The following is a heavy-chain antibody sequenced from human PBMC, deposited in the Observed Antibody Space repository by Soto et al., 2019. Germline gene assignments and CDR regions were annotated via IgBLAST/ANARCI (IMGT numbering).Heavy chain of an antibody. D-gene: IGHD6-19*01. CDR3: ARHPPYSSGWANYYYYMDV. CDR2: ISAYNGNT. CDR1: GYTFTSYG. Sequence: ASVKVSCKASGYTFTSYGISWVRQAPGQGLEWMGWISAYNGNTNYAQKLQGRVTMTTDTSTSTAYMELRSLRSDDTAVYYCARHPPYSSGWANYYYYMDVWGKGTTVTVSS. V-gene: IGHV1-18*01. J-gene: IGHJ6*03.